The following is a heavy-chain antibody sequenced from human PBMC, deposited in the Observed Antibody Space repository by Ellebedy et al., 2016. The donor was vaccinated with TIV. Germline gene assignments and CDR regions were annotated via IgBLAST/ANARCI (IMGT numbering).Heavy chain of an antibody. Sequence: ASVKVSCXASGYTFINYDITWVRQASGQGLEWMGGISVNTGDTNYAQKVQGRVTMTTDASTSTAYMELRSLRSDDTAVYYCTRDLYSDSGSPSDIWGQGTLVTVSS. CDR3: TRDLYSDSGSPSDI. J-gene: IGHJ4*02. CDR2: ISVNTGDT. CDR1: GYTFINYD. V-gene: IGHV1-18*01. D-gene: IGHD4-11*01.